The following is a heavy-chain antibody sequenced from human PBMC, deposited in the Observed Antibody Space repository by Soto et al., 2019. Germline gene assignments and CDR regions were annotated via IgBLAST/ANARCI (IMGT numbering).Heavy chain of an antibody. CDR3: ARGSSGGSCYSIWFDY. D-gene: IGHD2-15*01. V-gene: IGHV3-7*03. J-gene: IGHJ4*02. Sequence: GGSLRLSCAASGFTFSNYWMTWVRQAPGKGLEWVANIKQDGSEKYYVDSVKGRFTISRDNAKNSLYLQMNSLRAEDTAVYYCARGSSGGSCYSIWFDYWGQGTQVTVSS. CDR2: IKQDGSEK. CDR1: GFTFSNYW.